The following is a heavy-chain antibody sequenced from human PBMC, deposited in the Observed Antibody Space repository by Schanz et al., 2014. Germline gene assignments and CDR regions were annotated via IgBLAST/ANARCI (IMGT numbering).Heavy chain of an antibody. J-gene: IGHJ4*02. V-gene: IGHV3-21*01. CDR2: ISSTSTYL. Sequence: EVQLVESGGGLVKPGDSLRLSCAASGFTFSSYTMKWVRQAPGKGLEWVSSISSTSTYLYYADSVKGRFTISRDSARNSLYLQMSSLRAEDTAVYYCARGTPFLCDYWGQGTLVTGSS. D-gene: IGHD3-16*01. CDR1: GFTFSSYT. CDR3: ARGTPFLCDY.